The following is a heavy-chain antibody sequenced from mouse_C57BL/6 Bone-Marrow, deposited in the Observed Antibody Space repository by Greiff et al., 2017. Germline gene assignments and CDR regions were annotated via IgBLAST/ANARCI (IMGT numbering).Heavy chain of an antibody. V-gene: IGHV1-18*01. CDR2: INPNNGGT. CDR3: AREDYYGSSYRWYFDV. J-gene: IGHJ1*03. CDR1: GYTFTDYN. Sequence: EVQLQESGPELVKPGASVMIPCKASGYTFTDYNMDWVKQSHGKSLEWIGDINPNNGGTIYNQKFKGKATLTVDKSSSTAYMELRSLTSEDTAVYYCAREDYYGSSYRWYFDVWGTGTTVTVSS. D-gene: IGHD1-1*01.